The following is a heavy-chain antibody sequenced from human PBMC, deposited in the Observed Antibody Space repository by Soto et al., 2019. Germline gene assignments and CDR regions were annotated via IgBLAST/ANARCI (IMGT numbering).Heavy chain of an antibody. CDR3: AGSIAVAGSGY. D-gene: IGHD6-19*01. V-gene: IGHV4-4*07. CDR2: IYPSGST. CDR1: GGSISSYY. J-gene: IGHJ4*02. Sequence: SETLSLTCTVSGGSISSYYWSWIRQPAGKRLEWIGRIYPSGSTYYNPSLKSRVTISVDTSKNQFSLKLSSVTAADTAVYYCAGSIAVAGSGYWGQGTLVTVSS.